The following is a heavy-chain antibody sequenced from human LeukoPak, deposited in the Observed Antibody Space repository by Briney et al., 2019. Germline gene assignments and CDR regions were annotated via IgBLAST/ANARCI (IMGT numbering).Heavy chain of an antibody. D-gene: IGHD3-22*01. CDR3: ARGLRYYDSSGYPEYFQH. CDR2: ISSSGSTI. V-gene: IGHV3-48*03. Sequence: GGSLRLSCAASGFTFSSDEMNWVCQAPGKGLEWVSYISSSGSTIYYADSVKGRFTISRDNAKNSLYLQMNSLRAEDTAVYYCARGLRYYDSSGYPEYFQHWGQGTLVTVSS. J-gene: IGHJ1*01. CDR1: GFTFSSDE.